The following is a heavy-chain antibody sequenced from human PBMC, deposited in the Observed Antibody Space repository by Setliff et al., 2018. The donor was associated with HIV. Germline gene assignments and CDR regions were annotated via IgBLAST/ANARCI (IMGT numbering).Heavy chain of an antibody. CDR3: VRDKTLAVAGLDVFDI. CDR1: AFTFSDYE. D-gene: IGHD6-19*01. J-gene: IGHJ3*02. CDR2: ISPSGTTI. Sequence: GGSLRLSCSASAFTFSDYEMNWVRQSPGKGLEWVSHISPSGTTIYYADSVKGRFSVSRNNAKNSLFLQMDSLSVEDTAIYYCVRDKTLAVAGLDVFDIWGQGTMVTVSS. V-gene: IGHV3-48*03.